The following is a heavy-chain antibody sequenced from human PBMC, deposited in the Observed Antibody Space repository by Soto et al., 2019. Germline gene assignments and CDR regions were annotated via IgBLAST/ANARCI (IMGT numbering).Heavy chain of an antibody. J-gene: IGHJ4*02. D-gene: IGHD3-22*01. CDR2: ISGTGGST. V-gene: IGHV3-23*01. CDR1: GFTFSSYA. Sequence: GGSLRLSCTASGFTFSSYAMSWVRQAPGKGLEWVSTISGTGGSTYYPDSVKGRFTISRDNSKNTVYLQMNSLRAEDAAVYYCAKEMTSGYYLFDYWGQGTLVTVSS. CDR3: AKEMTSGYYLFDY.